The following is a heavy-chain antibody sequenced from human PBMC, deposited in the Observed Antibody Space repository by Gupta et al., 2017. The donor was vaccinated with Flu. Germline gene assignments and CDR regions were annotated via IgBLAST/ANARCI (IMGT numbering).Heavy chain of an antibody. D-gene: IGHD2-2*02. J-gene: IGHJ6*02. CDR3: AKDGPRFQYPSGLDV. CDR2: ISPDGSNI. CDR1: GFSFSLYG. V-gene: IGHV3-30*18. Sequence: QVQLVESGGGVVPPGTYLRLSCAASGFSFSLYGMHWVRQAPGKGLEWVAVISPDGSNIYYVYFGKGRFTISRDKSNKTLSLQMKRLRAKEQALYYCAKDGPRFQYPSGLDVWGQGTTVTVSS.